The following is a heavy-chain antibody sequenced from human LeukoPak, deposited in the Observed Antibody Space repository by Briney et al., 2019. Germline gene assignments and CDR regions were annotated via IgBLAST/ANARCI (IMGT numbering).Heavy chain of an antibody. CDR2: FDPDDDEI. J-gene: IGHJ4*02. CDR3: ASSEREVAIADY. V-gene: IGHV1-24*01. D-gene: IGHD5-12*01. CDR1: GYTLTQLS. Sequence: ASVKVSCKLSGYTLTQLSIHWVRQGPGKGLEWMGGFDPDDDEIIYAQKFQGRVTMTEDTSTDTAYMELSSLRSDDTAVYYCASSEREVAIADYWGQETLVTVSS.